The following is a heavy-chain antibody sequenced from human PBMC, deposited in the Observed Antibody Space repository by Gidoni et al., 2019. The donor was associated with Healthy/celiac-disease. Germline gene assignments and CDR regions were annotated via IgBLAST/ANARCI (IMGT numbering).Heavy chain of an antibody. V-gene: IGHV1-18*01. CDR3: ARDWRSTSCYTEYYMDG. D-gene: IGHD2-2*02. J-gene: IGHJ6*03. Sequence: QVQLMQSGAEVKKPGASVKVSCKASGYTFTNYGISWVRQAPGQGLEWMGWISAYNGNTNYAQKLQGRVTMTADTSTSTADMEVRRLRSDDTAGYYWARDWRSTSCYTEYYMDGWGKGTTVTVSS. CDR2: ISAYNGNT. CDR1: GYTFTNYG.